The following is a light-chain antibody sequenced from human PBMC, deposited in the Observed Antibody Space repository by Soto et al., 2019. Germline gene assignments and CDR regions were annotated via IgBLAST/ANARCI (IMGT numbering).Light chain of an antibody. CDR3: LQDHNYPRT. Sequence: AIQMTQSPSSLSASVGDRVTITCRASQDIRHELGWYQQKPGKAPKVLIYGASSLQCGVPSRFSGSGYGSDFTITISSLQPEDFATYYCLQDHNYPRTFGQGTKVEIK. CDR1: QDIRHE. CDR2: GAS. V-gene: IGKV1-6*01. J-gene: IGKJ1*01.